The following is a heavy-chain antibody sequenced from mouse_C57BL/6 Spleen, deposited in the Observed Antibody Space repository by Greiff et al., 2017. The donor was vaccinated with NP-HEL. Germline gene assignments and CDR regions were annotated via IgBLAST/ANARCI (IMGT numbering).Heavy chain of an antibody. CDR2: IYPGDGDT. D-gene: IGHD2-4*01. Sequence: QVQLKESGPELVKPGASVKISCKASGYAFSSSWMNWVKQRPGKGLEWIGRIYPGDGDTNYNGKFKGKATLTADKSSSTAYMQLSSLTSEDSAVYFCARGRDYDSYYFDYWGQGTTLTVSS. V-gene: IGHV1-82*01. J-gene: IGHJ2*01. CDR3: ARGRDYDSYYFDY. CDR1: GYAFSSSW.